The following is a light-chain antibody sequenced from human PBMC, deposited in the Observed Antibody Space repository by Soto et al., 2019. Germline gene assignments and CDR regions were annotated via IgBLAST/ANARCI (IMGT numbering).Light chain of an antibody. J-gene: IGKJ1*01. CDR2: AAS. Sequence: DIKVTQYPSALAASLRYRFTITCRASQGIANYLAWYQHKPGKVPNLLIYAASTLQSGVPSRFSGGGSGTDFTLTISSLQPEDVATYYCQKYNSAPRTFGQGTQVDI. CDR1: QGIANY. V-gene: IGKV1-27*01. CDR3: QKYNSAPRT.